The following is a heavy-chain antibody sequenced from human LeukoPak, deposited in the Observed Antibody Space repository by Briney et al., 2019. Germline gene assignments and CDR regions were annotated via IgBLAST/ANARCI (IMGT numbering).Heavy chain of an antibody. J-gene: IGHJ4*02. D-gene: IGHD3-3*01. CDR2: INHSGST. CDR1: GGSFSGYY. V-gene: IGHV4-34*01. Sequence: SETLSLTCAVYGGSFSGYYWSWVRQPPGKGLEWIGEINHSGSTNYNPSLKSRVTISVDRSKKQFSLKLSAVTAADTAVYYCARGHFWYYDFWSGYVPYYFDYWGQGTLVTVSS. CDR3: ARGHFWYYDFWSGYVPYYFDY.